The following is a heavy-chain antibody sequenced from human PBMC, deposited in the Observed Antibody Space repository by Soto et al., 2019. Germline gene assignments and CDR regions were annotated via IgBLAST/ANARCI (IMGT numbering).Heavy chain of an antibody. D-gene: IGHD4-17*01. CDR3: AKVMGKTVNTYAFDY. V-gene: IGHV3-30*18. CDR1: GFTFSSYG. J-gene: IGHJ4*02. Sequence: QVQLVASGGGVVQPGRSLRLSCAASGFTFSSYGMHWVRQAPGKGLEWVAVISYDGSNKYYADSVKGRFTISRDNSKNTLYLQMNNLRAEDTAVYSCAKVMGKTVNTYAFDYCGQGTLVTDSS. CDR2: ISYDGSNK.